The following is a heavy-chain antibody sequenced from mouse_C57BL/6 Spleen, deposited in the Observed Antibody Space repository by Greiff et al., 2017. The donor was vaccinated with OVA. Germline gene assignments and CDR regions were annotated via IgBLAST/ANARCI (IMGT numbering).Heavy chain of an antibody. CDR3: ASYYDYDGDAMDY. CDR1: GFSLTSYG. Sequence: QVQLKESGPGLVQPSQSLSITCTVSGFSLTSYGVHWVRQSPGKGLEWLGVIWSGGSTDYNAAFISRLSISKDNSKSQVFFKMNSLQADDTAIYYCASYYDYDGDAMDYWGQGTSVTVSS. CDR2: IWSGGST. V-gene: IGHV2-2*01. J-gene: IGHJ4*01. D-gene: IGHD2-4*01.